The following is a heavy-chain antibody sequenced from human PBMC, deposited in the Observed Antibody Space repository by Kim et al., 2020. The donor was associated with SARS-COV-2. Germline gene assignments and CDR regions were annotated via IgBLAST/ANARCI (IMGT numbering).Heavy chain of an antibody. CDR3: AAFGEDGMDV. CDR2: STI. V-gene: IGHV3-48*01. D-gene: IGHD3-10*01. Sequence: STIYYEDTVKGRFTISRDNAKNSLYLKMNSLRAEDTAVYYCAAFGEDGMDVWGQGTTVTVSS. J-gene: IGHJ6*02.